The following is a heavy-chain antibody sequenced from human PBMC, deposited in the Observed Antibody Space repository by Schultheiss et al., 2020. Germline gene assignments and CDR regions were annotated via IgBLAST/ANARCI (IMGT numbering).Heavy chain of an antibody. CDR3: ARAYSISRDYYYGMDV. CDR2: ISYDGSNK. D-gene: IGHD1-26*01. J-gene: IGHJ6*02. Sequence: GESLKISCAASGFTFSSYGMHWVRQAPGKGLEWVAVISYDGSNKYYADSVKGRFTISRDNAKDSVHLQMNSLRAEDTAVYYCARAYSISRDYYYGMDVWGQGTTVTVSS. CDR1: GFTFSSYG. V-gene: IGHV3-30*03.